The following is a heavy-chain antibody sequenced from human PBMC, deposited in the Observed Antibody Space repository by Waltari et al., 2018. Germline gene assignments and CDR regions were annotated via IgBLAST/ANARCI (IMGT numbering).Heavy chain of an antibody. CDR3: ASGKTSVVDY. CDR1: GGSISSSSYY. CDR2: IYYSGST. D-gene: IGHD1-26*01. J-gene: IGHJ4*02. Sequence: QLQLQESGPGLVKPSETLSLTCTVSGGSISSSSYYWGWIRQPPGKGLEWIGSIYYSGSTYYNPSLKSRVIISVDTSKNQFSLKLSSVTAADTAVYYCASGKTSVVDYWGQGTLVTVSS. V-gene: IGHV4-39*07.